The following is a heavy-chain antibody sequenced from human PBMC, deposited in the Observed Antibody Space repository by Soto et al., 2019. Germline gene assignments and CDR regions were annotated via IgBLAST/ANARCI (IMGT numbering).Heavy chain of an antibody. J-gene: IGHJ5*02. V-gene: IGHV4-59*01. CDR2: IYYSGST. Sequence: SETLSLTCTVSGGSISSYYWSWIRQPPGKGLEWIGYIYYSGSTNYNPSLKSRVTISVDTSKNQFSLKLSSVTDADTAEYYCARGLSIAALWFDPWGQGTLVTVSS. CDR1: GGSISSYY. D-gene: IGHD6-6*01. CDR3: ARGLSIAALWFDP.